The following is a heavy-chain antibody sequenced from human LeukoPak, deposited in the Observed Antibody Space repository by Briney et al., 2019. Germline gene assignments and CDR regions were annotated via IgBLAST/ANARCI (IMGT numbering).Heavy chain of an antibody. CDR3: ARAMGPIAAAGANAFDI. CDR2: INPSGGST. Sequence: ASVKVSCKASGYTFTSYYMHWVRQPTGQGLEWMGIINPSGGSTSYAQKFQGRVTMTRDTSTSTVYMELSSLRSEDTAVYYCARAMGPIAAAGANAFDIWGQGTMVTVSS. CDR1: GYTFTSYY. D-gene: IGHD6-13*01. J-gene: IGHJ3*02. V-gene: IGHV1-46*01.